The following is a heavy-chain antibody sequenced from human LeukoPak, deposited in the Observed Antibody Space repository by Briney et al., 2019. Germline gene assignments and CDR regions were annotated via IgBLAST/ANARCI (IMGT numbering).Heavy chain of an antibody. Sequence: SETLSLTCTVSGGSISSYYWSWIRQPPGKGLEWIGYIYYSGSTNYNPSLKSRVTISVDTSKNQFSLKLSSVTAADTAVYYCARLRGPPDIAVAGTGYTYYYYMDVWGKGTTVTISS. CDR3: ARLRGPPDIAVAGTGYTYYYYMDV. CDR2: IYYSGST. V-gene: IGHV4-59*08. D-gene: IGHD6-19*01. CDR1: GGSISSYY. J-gene: IGHJ6*03.